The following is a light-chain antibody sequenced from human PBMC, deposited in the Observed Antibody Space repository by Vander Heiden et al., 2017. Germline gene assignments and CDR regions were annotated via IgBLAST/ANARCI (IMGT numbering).Light chain of an antibody. CDR1: QSVRSF. V-gene: IGKV3-11*01. J-gene: IGKJ4*01. Sequence: EIVLTQSPATLSLSPGERATLSCRASQSVRSFLAWYQQKPGQAPRLLIVDASNRATGIPARFSGSGSGTDFTLTISSLEPEDIAVYYCQQRSNWPPLTFGGGTKVEIK. CDR3: QQRSNWPPLT. CDR2: DAS.